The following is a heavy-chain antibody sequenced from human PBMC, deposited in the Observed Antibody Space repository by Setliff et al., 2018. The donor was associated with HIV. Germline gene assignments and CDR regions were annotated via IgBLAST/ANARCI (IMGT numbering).Heavy chain of an antibody. D-gene: IGHD6-6*01. CDR3: ARGGHARPLDF. CDR2: FDPEDGET. CDR1: GHRLTELS. J-gene: IGHJ4*02. Sequence: GASVKVSCKVSGHRLTELSIHWVRQAPGEGLEWVGGFDPEDGETVYAQKFQGRVTMTEDESTSTAYMELSSLRSEDTAVYYCARGGHARPLDFWGQGTLVTVSS. V-gene: IGHV1-24*01.